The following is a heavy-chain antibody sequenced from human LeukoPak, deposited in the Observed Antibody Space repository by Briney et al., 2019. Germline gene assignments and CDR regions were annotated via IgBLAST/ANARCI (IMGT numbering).Heavy chain of an antibody. CDR2: VNHSGST. V-gene: IGHV4-34*01. CDR1: GGPFSGYS. CDR3: ARGGYSGYRSRFDY. D-gene: IGHD5-12*01. J-gene: IGHJ4*02. Sequence: SETLSLTCAVHGGPFSGYSWNWIRQPPGLGLEWIGEVNHSGSTNYNPSLKSRVTISVDTAKNQFSLKLSSVTAADTSVYYCARGGYSGYRSRFDYWGQGTLVTVSS.